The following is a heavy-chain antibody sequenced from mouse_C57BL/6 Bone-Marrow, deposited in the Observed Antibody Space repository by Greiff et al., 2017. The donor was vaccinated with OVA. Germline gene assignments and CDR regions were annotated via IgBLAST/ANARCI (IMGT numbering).Heavy chain of an antibody. J-gene: IGHJ3*01. V-gene: IGHV1-82*01. CDR1: GYAFSSSW. D-gene: IGHD2-3*01. CDR2: IYPGDGDT. CDR3: ARGAYDGSPFAY. Sequence: QVQLQQSGPELVKPGASVKISCKASGYAFSSSWMNWVKQRPGKGLEWIGRIYPGDGDTNYNGKFNGKATLTADKASSTAYMQLSSLTSEDSAVYFCARGAYDGSPFAYWGQGTLVTVSA.